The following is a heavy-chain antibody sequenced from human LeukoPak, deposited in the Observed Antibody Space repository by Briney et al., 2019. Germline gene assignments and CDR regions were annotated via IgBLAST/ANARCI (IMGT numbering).Heavy chain of an antibody. CDR2: ISYDRSDK. CDR1: EFMFSSYA. CDR3: ARVRHQGLIPGPFDY. J-gene: IGHJ4*02. V-gene: IGHV3-30*04. Sequence: PGRSLRLSCAASEFMFSSYAMHWVRQAPGKGLEWMAVISYDRSDKYYADSVKGRFTISRDNAKNSLYLQMNSLRAEDTAVYYCARVRHQGLIPGPFDYWGQGTLVTVSS. D-gene: IGHD2-2*01.